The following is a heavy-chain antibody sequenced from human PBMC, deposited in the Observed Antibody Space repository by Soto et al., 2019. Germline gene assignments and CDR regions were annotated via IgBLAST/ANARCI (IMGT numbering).Heavy chain of an antibody. J-gene: IGHJ4*02. Sequence: SETLSLTCSVSGVSISSYFWSWIRQAPGRGLEWIGYTYHRGSTNYSLSLKSRVAISLDTSENQFSLKVNSVTAADTAVYYCARIGGYHGPLDYWGQGTPVTVSS. V-gene: IGHV4-59*01. CDR1: GVSISSYF. D-gene: IGHD6-25*01. CDR3: ARIGGYHGPLDY. CDR2: TYHRGST.